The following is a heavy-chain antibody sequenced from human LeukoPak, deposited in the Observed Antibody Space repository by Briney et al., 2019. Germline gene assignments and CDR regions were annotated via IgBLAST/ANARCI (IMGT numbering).Heavy chain of an antibody. J-gene: IGHJ4*02. V-gene: IGHV3-23*01. Sequence: PGGSLRLSCVASGFTFSNYPMNWVRQAPGKGLEWVSLITGSGGTSHYADSVKGRFTISRDNSKNTLYLQMNSLRAEDTAVYYCAREGSTVTNPRFDYWGQGTLVTVSS. D-gene: IGHD4-17*01. CDR3: AREGSTVTNPRFDY. CDR2: ITGSGGTS. CDR1: GFTFSNYP.